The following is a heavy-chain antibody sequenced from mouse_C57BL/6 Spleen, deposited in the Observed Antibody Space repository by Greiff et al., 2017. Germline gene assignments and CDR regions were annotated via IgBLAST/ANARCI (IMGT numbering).Heavy chain of an antibody. CDR2: IDPSDSYT. CDR3: ARGNYDLYYAMDY. V-gene: IGHV1-69*01. D-gene: IGHD2-4*01. J-gene: IGHJ4*01. Sequence: QVQLQQPGAELVMPGASVKLSCKASGYTFTSYWMHWVKQRPGQGLEWIGEIDPSDSYTNYNQKFKGKSTLTVDKSSSTAYMQLSSLTSHYSSVYYCARGNYDLYYAMDYWGQGTSVTVSS. CDR1: GYTFTSYW.